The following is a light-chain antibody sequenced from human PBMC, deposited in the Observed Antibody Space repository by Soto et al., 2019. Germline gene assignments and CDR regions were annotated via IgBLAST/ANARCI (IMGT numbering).Light chain of an antibody. V-gene: IGKV3-11*01. CDR3: QQCRNWPLT. Sequence: EIVLTQSPATLSLSPGERATLSCRASQSVSSYLAWYQQKPGQAPRLLIYDASTRATGISARFSGSGYGTEFTLTISSLQSEDFAVYFCQQCRNWPLTFGGGTKVEIK. CDR1: QSVSSY. CDR2: DAS. J-gene: IGKJ4*01.